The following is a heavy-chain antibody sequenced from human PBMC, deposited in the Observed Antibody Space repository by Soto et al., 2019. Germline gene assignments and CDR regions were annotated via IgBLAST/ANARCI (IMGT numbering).Heavy chain of an antibody. CDR3: AGTTSHQWYYMDV. D-gene: IGHD1-7*01. J-gene: IGHJ6*03. V-gene: IGHV6-1*01. CDR1: GDSVSSNIAA. CDR2: TYYRSRWYN. Sequence: SQTLSLTCAISGDSVSSNIAAWNWIRLSPSRGLEWLARTYYRSRWYNDYAVFVRSRITVNPDTSKNQFSLQLTSVTPEDTAVYYCAGTTSHQWYYMDVWGKGTTVTVSS.